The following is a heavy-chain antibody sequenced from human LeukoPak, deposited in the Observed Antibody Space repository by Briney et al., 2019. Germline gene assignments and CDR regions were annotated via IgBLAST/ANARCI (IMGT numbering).Heavy chain of an antibody. CDR3: ARVPSPQLGYFDY. CDR2: ISYDGSNK. V-gene: IGHV3-30-3*01. CDR1: GFTFSSYA. J-gene: IGHJ4*02. Sequence: GGSLRLSCAASGFTFSSYAMHWVRQAPGKGLEWVAVISYDGSNKYYADSVKGRFTISRENSKNTLYLQMNSLRAEDTAVYYCARVPSPQLGYFDYWGQGTLVTVSS. D-gene: IGHD1-1*01.